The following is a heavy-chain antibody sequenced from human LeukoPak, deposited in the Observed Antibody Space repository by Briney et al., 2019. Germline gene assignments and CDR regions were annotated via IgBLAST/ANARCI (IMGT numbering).Heavy chain of an antibody. CDR1: GGTFSNYA. J-gene: IGHJ4*02. CDR2: IIPIFGTA. CDR3: ARGWIAETTVVTPYND. D-gene: IGHD4-23*01. V-gene: IGHV1-69*13. Sequence: ASVKVSCKASGGTFSNYAVNWVRQAPGQGLEWMGGIIPIFGTAHYAQKFQGRVTITADESTSTAFMHLGRLRSEDTAMYYCARGWIAETTVVTPYNDWGQGTLVTVSA.